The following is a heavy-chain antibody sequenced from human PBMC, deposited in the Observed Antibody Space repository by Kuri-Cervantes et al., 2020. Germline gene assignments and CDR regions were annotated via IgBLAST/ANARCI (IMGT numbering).Heavy chain of an antibody. J-gene: IGHJ4*02. Sequence: GGSLRLSCAASGFSFSDHYMDWVRQPPGKGLEWVSYISSSGSTIYYADSVKGRFTICTDNAKNSLYLQTNSLRAEDTAVYYCARHNDYGDYGGLGYFDYWGQGTLVTVSS. D-gene: IGHD4-17*01. CDR3: ARHNDYGDYGGLGYFDY. CDR2: ISSSGSTI. V-gene: IGHV3-11*01. CDR1: GFSFSDHY.